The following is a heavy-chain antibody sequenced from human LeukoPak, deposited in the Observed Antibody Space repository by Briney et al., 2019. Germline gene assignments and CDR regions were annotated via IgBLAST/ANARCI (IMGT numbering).Heavy chain of an antibody. CDR1: GGSISSGGFY. J-gene: IGHJ5*02. Sequence: ASQTLSLTCSVSGGSISSGGFYWSWIRLPPGKGLKYIGYIYHSGRTYYNPSLMSRVSMSVDRSKNQISLKLSSVTAADTAVYYCARGRQEAMIVVVITTLNWFDPWGQGTLVTVSS. V-gene: IGHV4-30-2*01. D-gene: IGHD3-22*01. CDR2: IYHSGRT. CDR3: ARGRQEAMIVVVITTLNWFDP.